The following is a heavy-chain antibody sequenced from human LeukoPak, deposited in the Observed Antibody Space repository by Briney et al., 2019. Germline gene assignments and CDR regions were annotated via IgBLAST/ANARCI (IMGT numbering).Heavy chain of an antibody. J-gene: IGHJ4*02. CDR3: AKDRVRIQLWSRVLLGDPFDY. Sequence: PGGSLRLSCAASGFTFSSYGMHWVRQAPGKGLEWVAFIRYDGSNKYYADSVKGRFTISRDNSKNTLYLQMNSPRAEDTAVYYCAKDRVRIQLWSRVLLGDPFDYWGQGTLVTVSS. V-gene: IGHV3-30*02. CDR2: IRYDGSNK. CDR1: GFTFSSYG. D-gene: IGHD5-18*01.